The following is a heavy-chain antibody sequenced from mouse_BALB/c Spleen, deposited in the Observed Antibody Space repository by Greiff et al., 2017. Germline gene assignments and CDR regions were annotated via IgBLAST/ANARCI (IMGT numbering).Heavy chain of an antibody. J-gene: IGHJ4*01. CDR1: GFDFSRYW. Sequence: DVMLVESGGGLVQPGGSLKLSCAASGFDFSRYWMSWVRQAPGKGLEWIGEINPDSSTINYTPSLKDKFIISRDNAKNTLYLQMSKVRSEDTALYYCARGPLLSYYYAMDYWGQGTSVTVSS. CDR3: ARGPLLSYYYAMDY. CDR2: INPDSSTI. D-gene: IGHD2-10*01. V-gene: IGHV4-1*02.